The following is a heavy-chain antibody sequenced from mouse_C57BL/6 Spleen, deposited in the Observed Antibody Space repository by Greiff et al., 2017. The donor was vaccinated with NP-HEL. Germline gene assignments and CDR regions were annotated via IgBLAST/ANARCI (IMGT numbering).Heavy chain of an antibody. Sequence: QVQLQQPGAELVKPGASVKLSCKASGYTFTSYWMHWVKQRPGQGLEWIGMIHPNSGSTNYNEKFKSKATLTVDKSSSTAYMQLSSLTSEDSAVYYCARYFFTAYWYFDVWGTGTTVTVSS. CDR2: IHPNSGST. J-gene: IGHJ1*03. CDR1: GYTFTSYW. CDR3: ARYFFTAYWYFDV. D-gene: IGHD1-2*01. V-gene: IGHV1-64*01.